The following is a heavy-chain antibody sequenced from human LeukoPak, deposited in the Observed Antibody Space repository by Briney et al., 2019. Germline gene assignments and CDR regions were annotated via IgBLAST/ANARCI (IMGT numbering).Heavy chain of an antibody. CDR1: GFTFSSYA. J-gene: IGHJ4*02. CDR3: AKAPVTSCRGAYCYPFDS. D-gene: IGHD2-21*01. V-gene: IGHV3-23*01. CDR2: ISGSGGST. Sequence: GGSLRLSCAASGFTFSSYAMSWVRQAPGKGLELVSAISGSGGSTYYADSVKGRFTISRDNSKNTLYLQMNSLRAEDAAVYFCAKAPVTSCRGAYCYPFDSWGQGTLVTVSS.